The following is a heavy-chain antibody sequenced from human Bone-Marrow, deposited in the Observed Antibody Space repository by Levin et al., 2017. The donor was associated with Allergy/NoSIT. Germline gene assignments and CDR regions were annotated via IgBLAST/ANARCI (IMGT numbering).Heavy chain of an antibody. V-gene: IGHV3-15*01. CDR1: GFSFTKVW. CDR3: TKDVWARSIRDDY. Sequence: GGSLRLSCAASGFSFTKVWMTWVRQAPGQGLEWVGRIKSETDGGTIDYAAPVKGRFTISRDDSRSTLYLQMTSLKTEEPAVYYWTKDVWARSIRDDYWGQGTLVTVSS. CDR2: IKSETDGGTI. D-gene: IGHD2-21*01. J-gene: IGHJ4*02.